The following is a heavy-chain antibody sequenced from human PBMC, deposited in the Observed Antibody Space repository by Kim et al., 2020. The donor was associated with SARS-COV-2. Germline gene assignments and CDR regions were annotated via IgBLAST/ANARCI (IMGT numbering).Heavy chain of an antibody. CDR1: GYSFTSYW. Sequence: GESLKISCKGSGYSFTSYWIGWVRQMPGKGLEWMGIIYPGDSDTRYSPSFQGQVTISADKSISTAYLQWSSLKASDTAMYYCARLMRRGGRPPFNDYWGQGTLVTVSS. V-gene: IGHV5-51*01. CDR2: IYPGDSDT. J-gene: IGHJ4*02. D-gene: IGHD3-16*01. CDR3: ARLMRRGGRPPFNDY.